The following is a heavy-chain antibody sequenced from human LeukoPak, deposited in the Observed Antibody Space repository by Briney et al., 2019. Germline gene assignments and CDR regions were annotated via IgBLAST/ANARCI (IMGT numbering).Heavy chain of an antibody. J-gene: IGHJ4*02. CDR3: AREFSSSSGRLYDY. V-gene: IGHV1-2*02. Sequence: ASVKVSCKASGYTFTGYYMHWVRQAPGQGLEWMGWIAPNSGGTNYAQTFKGRVTMTRDTSISTAYMELSRLRSDDTAMYYCAREFSSSSGRLYDYWGQGTLVTVSS. D-gene: IGHD6-6*01. CDR1: GYTFTGYY. CDR2: IAPNSGGT.